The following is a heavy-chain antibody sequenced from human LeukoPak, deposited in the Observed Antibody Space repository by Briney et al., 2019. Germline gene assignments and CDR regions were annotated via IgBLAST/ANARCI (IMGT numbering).Heavy chain of an antibody. D-gene: IGHD6-13*01. CDR3: ARGPDSSSLFH. CDR2: IIPIFGTA. J-gene: IGHJ4*02. CDR1: GGTFSSYA. Sequence: ASAKVSCKASGGTFSSYAISWVRQAPGQGLEWMGGIIPIFGTANYAQRFQGRVTITADESTSTAYMELSSLRSEDTAVYYCARGPDSSSLFHWGQATLVTVSS. V-gene: IGHV1-69*01.